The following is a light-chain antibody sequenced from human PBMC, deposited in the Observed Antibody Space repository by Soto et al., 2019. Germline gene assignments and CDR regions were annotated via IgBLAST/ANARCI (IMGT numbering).Light chain of an antibody. CDR3: AAWDCSLSGV. V-gene: IGLV1-47*01. CDR2: RDD. J-gene: IGLJ3*02. CDR1: SSNIGSKF. Sequence: QSVLTQPPSASGTPGQRVTISCSGSSSNIGSKFVYWYQQLPGTAPKLLIYRDDQRPSGVPDRFSGSKSGTSASLAISGLRSEDEGDYYCAAWDCSLSGVFGGGTKLTVL.